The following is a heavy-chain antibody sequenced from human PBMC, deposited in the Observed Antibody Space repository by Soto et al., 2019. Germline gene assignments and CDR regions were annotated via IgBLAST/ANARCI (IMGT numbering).Heavy chain of an antibody. J-gene: IGHJ4*02. CDR3: ARDYWANAKRFDY. CDR2: DYYSGST. Sequence: PSETLSLTCTVSGGSVNSGSYYWSWIRQPPGRGLEWIGYDYYSGSTKYNPSLKSRATISVDTTNNQFSLRLSSVTAADTAVYYCARDYWANAKRFDYWGPGTLVTVSS. CDR1: GGSVNSGSYY. D-gene: IGHD2-15*01. V-gene: IGHV4-61*01.